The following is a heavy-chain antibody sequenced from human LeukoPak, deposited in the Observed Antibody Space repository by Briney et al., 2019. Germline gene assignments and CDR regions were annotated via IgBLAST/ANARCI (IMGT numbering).Heavy chain of an antibody. Sequence: GGSLRLSCATSGFTFTTYWMTWVRRAPGEGLEWVANIKQDGSEKNYVDAVRGRFTISRDNAKSSSYLQMNSLRAEDTAVYYCARGWQWLDYWGQGTLVTVSS. CDR2: IKQDGSEK. V-gene: IGHV3-7*05. CDR3: ARGWQWLDY. D-gene: IGHD6-19*01. J-gene: IGHJ4*02. CDR1: GFTFTTYW.